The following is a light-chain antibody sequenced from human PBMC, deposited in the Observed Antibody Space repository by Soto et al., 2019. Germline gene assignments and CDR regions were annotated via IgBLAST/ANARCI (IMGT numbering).Light chain of an antibody. V-gene: IGKV3-20*01. CDR3: QQYGSSPIT. CDR1: QSVSSN. Sequence: EFVITQSPATLSVSPGERATLSCRASQSVSSNLAWYQQKPGQAPRLLIYGASTRATGIPDRLSGSGSGTDFTLTISRLEPEDFAVYYCQQYGSSPITFGQGTRLEIK. CDR2: GAS. J-gene: IGKJ5*01.